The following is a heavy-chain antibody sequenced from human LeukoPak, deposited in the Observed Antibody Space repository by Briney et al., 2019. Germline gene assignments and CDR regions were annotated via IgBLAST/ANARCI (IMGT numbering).Heavy chain of an antibody. CDR1: GYTFTNYY. CDR2: NNPNSGGT. CDR3: ARGSGITMVRGIIMT. D-gene: IGHD3-10*01. V-gene: IGHV1-2*02. Sequence: GASVKVSCKASGYTFTNYYIHWVRQAPGQGLEWMGWNNPNSGGTKYAQKFQGRVNMTRDTSISTDYMELSRLRSDDTAVYYCARGSGITMVRGIIMTWGQGTLVTVSS. J-gene: IGHJ5*02.